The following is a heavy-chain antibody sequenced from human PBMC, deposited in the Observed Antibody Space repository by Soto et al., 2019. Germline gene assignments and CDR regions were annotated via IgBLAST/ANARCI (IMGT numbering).Heavy chain of an antibody. V-gene: IGHV3-48*03. D-gene: IGHD5-12*01. CDR3: AGDAPLPQGRWLNLDF. CDR2: ISHSGASI. CDR1: GFTFRNYD. Sequence: EAFLVESGGGLVQPGGSLRLSCAASGFTFRNYDMNWVRQAPGKGLEWVSYISHSGASIDYADSVRGRFTISRDNAKSYLYLKMNSLRAEDTAVYYCAGDAPLPQGRWLNLDFWGQGTLVTVSS. J-gene: IGHJ4*02.